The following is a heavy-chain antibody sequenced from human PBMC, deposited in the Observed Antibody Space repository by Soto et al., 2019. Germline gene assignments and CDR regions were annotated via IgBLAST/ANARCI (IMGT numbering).Heavy chain of an antibody. CDR2: IWYDGSNK. D-gene: IGHD4-4*01. J-gene: IGHJ5*02. Sequence: PRLSCAASGFTFSSYGMHWVRQAPGKGLEWVAVIWYDGSNKYYADSVKGRFTISRDNSKNTLYLQMNSLRAEDTAVYYCARAQEVSNQGWFDPWGQGTLVTVSS. V-gene: IGHV3-33*01. CDR1: GFTFSSYG. CDR3: ARAQEVSNQGWFDP.